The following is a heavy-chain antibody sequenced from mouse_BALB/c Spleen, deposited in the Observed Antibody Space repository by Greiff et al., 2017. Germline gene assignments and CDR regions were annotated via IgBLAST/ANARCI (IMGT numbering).Heavy chain of an antibody. J-gene: IGHJ1*01. CDR2: IRNKANGYTT. CDR1: GFTFTDYY. D-gene: IGHD2-14*01. V-gene: IGHV7-3*02. CDR3: ARDRYDGYFDV. Sequence: EVQGVESGGGLVQPGGSLRLSCATSGFTFTDYYMSWVRQPPGKALEWLGFIRNKANGYTTEYSASVKGRFTISRDNSQSILYLQMNTLRAEDSATYYCARDRYDGYFDVWGAGTTVTVSS.